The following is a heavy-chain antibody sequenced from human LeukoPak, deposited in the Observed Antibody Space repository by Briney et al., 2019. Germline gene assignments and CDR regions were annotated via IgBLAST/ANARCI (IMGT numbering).Heavy chain of an antibody. D-gene: IGHD4-17*01. V-gene: IGHV1-3*04. CDR3: ARDVGYGDP. J-gene: IGHJ5*02. CDR1: GNTFTTYS. Sequence: ASVKVSCKASGNTFTTYSMHWVRQAPGQRLEWMGWINTGNGNTKYSQNFQGRVTITRDTSASTAYIELSSLTSEDTAVYYCARDVGYGDPWGQGTLVTVSS. CDR2: INTGNGNT.